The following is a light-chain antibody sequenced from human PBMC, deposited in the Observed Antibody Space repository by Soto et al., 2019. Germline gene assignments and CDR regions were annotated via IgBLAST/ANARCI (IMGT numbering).Light chain of an antibody. Sequence: QSVLTQPASVSGSPGQSITISCTGTSSDVGGYNTVSWYQQHPGKAPKLMIYEFSNRPSGVSNRFSGSKSGNTASLTISGLQAEDEADYYCCSYAGSSTWVFGGGTKLTVL. CDR1: SSDVGGYNT. J-gene: IGLJ3*02. CDR2: EFS. V-gene: IGLV2-23*02. CDR3: CSYAGSSTWV.